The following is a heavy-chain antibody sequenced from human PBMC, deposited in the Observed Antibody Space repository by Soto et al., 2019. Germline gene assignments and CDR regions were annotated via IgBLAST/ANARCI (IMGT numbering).Heavy chain of an antibody. D-gene: IGHD3-3*01. CDR2: IYYSGST. V-gene: IGHV4-30-4*01. Sequence: KTSETLSLTCTVSGGSISSGDYYWSWIRQPQGKGLEWIGYIYYSGSTYYNPSLKSRVTISVDTSKNQFSLKLSSVTAADTAVYYCARACITIFGVVIPHFDYWGQGTLVTVS. J-gene: IGHJ4*02. CDR3: ARACITIFGVVIPHFDY. CDR1: GGSISSGDYY.